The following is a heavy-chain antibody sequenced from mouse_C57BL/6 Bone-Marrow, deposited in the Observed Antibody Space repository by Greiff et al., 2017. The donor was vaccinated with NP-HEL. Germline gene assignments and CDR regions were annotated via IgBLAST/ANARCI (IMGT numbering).Heavy chain of an antibody. CDR1: GYTFTSYG. V-gene: IGHV1-81*01. Sequence: QVQLQQSGAELARPGASVKLSCKASGYTFTSYGISWVKQRTGQGLEWIGEIYPRSGNTYYNEKFKGKATLTADKSSRTAYMELRSLTSEDSAVYFCARMYYGSSSNFDYWGQGTTLTVSS. D-gene: IGHD1-1*01. CDR2: IYPRSGNT. J-gene: IGHJ2*01. CDR3: ARMYYGSSSNFDY.